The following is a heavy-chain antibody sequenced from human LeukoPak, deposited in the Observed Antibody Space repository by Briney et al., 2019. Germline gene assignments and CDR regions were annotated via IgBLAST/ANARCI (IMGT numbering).Heavy chain of an antibody. CDR3: ARDAGNSGYGCDL. Sequence: PGVSLRLSCAASGFIFSQYSMNWVRQAPGKGLEWVSHIRSSSETFYADSVKGRFTISRDNARNSLYLQMNNLRGEDTAIYYCARDAGNSGYGCDLWGQGTLVTVSS. CDR1: GFIFSQYS. V-gene: IGHV3-48*01. J-gene: IGHJ5*02. D-gene: IGHD5-12*01. CDR2: IRSSSET.